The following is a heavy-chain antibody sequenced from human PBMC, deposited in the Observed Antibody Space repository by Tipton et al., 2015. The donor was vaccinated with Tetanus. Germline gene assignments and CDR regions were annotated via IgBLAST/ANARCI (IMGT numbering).Heavy chain of an antibody. CDR2: ISGSGGST. D-gene: IGHD3-22*01. CDR3: ARKPFYYDSSGEEDAFDI. CDR1: GFTFSSYA. J-gene: IGHJ3*02. Sequence: SLRLSCAASGFTFSSYAMSWVRQTPGKGLEWVSGISGSGGSTYDADSVKGRFTISRDNSKNTLYLQMNSLRAEDTAVYYCARKPFYYDSSGEEDAFDIWGQGTMVTVSS. V-gene: IGHV3-23*01.